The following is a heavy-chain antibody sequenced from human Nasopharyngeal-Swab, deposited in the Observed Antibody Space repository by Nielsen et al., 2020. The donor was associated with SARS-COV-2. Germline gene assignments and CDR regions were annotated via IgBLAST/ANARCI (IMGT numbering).Heavy chain of an antibody. CDR3: TRGSLRTAPDC. J-gene: IGHJ4*02. V-gene: IGHV4-59*12. CDR2: VSYSGRT. CDR1: GASISSDY. D-gene: IGHD4-17*01. Sequence: SETLSLTCAVFGASISSDYWGWIRQPPGKGLEWIGCVSYSGRTDYNPSLKSRVTISIDTSKKHFSLVLSSLTAADTALYYCTRGSLRTAPDCWGQGTLVTVSS.